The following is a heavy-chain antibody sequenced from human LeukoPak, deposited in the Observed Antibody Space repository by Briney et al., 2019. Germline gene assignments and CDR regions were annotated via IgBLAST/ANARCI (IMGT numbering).Heavy chain of an antibody. Sequence: GRSLRLSCAASGFTFTFYGMHWVRQAPGKGLEWVAVIRYDGSNKYYADSVTGRFTISRDNSQNTLDLQMFSLRAEDTAVYYCAKEPTTYSSGWYFHHWGQGTLVTVSS. CDR1: GFTFTFYG. D-gene: IGHD6-25*01. CDR3: AKEPTTYSSGWYFHH. CDR2: IRYDGSNK. J-gene: IGHJ1*01. V-gene: IGHV3-33*03.